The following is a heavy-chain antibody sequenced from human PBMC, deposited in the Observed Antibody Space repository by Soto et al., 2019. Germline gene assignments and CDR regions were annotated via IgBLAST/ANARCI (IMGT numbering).Heavy chain of an antibody. J-gene: IGHJ6*02. V-gene: IGHV4-34*01. CDR3: ASAYYYYGMDV. CDR1: GGSFSGYY. CDR2: INHSGST. Sequence: PWETLSLTCAVYGGSFSGYYWSWIRQPPGKGLEWIGEINHSGSTNYNPSLKSRVTISVDTSKNQFSLKLSSVTAADTAVYYCASAYYYYGMDVWGQGTTVTVSS.